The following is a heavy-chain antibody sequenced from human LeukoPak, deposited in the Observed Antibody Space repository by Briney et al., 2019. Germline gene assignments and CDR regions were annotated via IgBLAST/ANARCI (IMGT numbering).Heavy chain of an antibody. D-gene: IGHD2-2*02. CDR1: GGSISSSSYY. V-gene: IGHV4-39*07. Sequence: SETLSLTCTVSGGSISSSSYYWGWIRQPPGKGLEWIGEIYHNGTPNYSPSLKSRVTISADTFKNHFSLKLTSLTAADTAVYYCATAPILRGEGGEHYKYGMDVWGQGTTVIVSS. CDR2: IYHNGTP. J-gene: IGHJ6*02. CDR3: ATAPILRGEGGEHYKYGMDV.